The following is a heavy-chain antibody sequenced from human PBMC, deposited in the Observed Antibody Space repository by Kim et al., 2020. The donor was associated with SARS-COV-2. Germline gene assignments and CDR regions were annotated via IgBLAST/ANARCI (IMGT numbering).Heavy chain of an antibody. CDR2: IYSGGST. CDR3: ARATAYCGGDCPLGDAFDI. Sequence: GGSLRLSCAASGFTVSSNYMSWVRQAPGKGLEWVSVIYSGGSTDYADSVKGRFTISRDNSKNTLYLQMNSLRAEDTAVYYCARATAYCGGDCPLGDAFDIGGKGTMVTVSA. CDR1: GFTVSSNY. J-gene: IGHJ3*02. D-gene: IGHD2-21*02. V-gene: IGHV3-66*01.